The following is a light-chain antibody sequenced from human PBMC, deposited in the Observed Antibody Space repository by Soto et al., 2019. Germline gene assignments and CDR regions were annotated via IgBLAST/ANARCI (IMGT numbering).Light chain of an antibody. CDR2: GAS. Sequence: DIQMTQSPSSLSASVRDSVTITCRASQNIRNYVNWYQQKPGRAPKILIYGASSLQSGVPSRFSGGGSGTDFTLTITSLQPEDFATYYCQQSYSSPWTFGQGTKVEIK. CDR1: QNIRNY. V-gene: IGKV1-39*01. J-gene: IGKJ1*01. CDR3: QQSYSSPWT.